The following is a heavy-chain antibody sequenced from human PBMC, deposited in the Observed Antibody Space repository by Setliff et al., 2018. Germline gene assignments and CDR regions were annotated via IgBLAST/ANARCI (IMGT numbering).Heavy chain of an antibody. CDR3: ARGTYAKSWARFDF. D-gene: IGHD6-13*01. CDR2: MYHNGDT. V-gene: IGHV4-30-4*08. Sequence: PSETLSLTCAVSDDSTRNNNYFWAWIRQPPGKGLEWIGFMYHNGDTHYSPSLKSRVSLSVDTSKRQVSLKLNTATAADTAVYYCARGTYAKSWARFDFWGRGTLVTVSS. J-gene: IGHJ4*02. CDR1: DDSTRNNNYF.